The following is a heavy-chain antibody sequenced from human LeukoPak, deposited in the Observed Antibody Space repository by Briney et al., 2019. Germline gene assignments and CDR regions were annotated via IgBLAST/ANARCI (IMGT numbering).Heavy chain of an antibody. CDR2: ISSSSSYI. D-gene: IGHD3-16*01. CDR1: GFTFSSYS. CDR3: AKDGGAALNYFDY. V-gene: IGHV3-21*04. J-gene: IGHJ4*02. Sequence: GGSLRLSCAASGFTFSSYSMNWVRQAPGKGLEWVSSISSSSSYIYYADAVKGRFTISRDNAKNSLYLQMNSLRAEDTAVYYCAKDGGAALNYFDYWGQGTLVTVSS.